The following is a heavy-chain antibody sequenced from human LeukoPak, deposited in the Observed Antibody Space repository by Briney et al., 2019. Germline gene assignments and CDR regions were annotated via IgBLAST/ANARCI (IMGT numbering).Heavy chain of an antibody. CDR3: ARARGGGTYPSFDS. CDR1: GFSVSDY. J-gene: IGHJ4*02. CDR2: IYTGGST. D-gene: IGHD5-12*01. Sequence: GGSLRLSCAVSGFSVSDYMTWVRQAPGTGLEWVSIIYTGGSTYYADSVKGRFTISRDTSKSTLFLQMNNLRVEDTAVYYCARARGGGTYPSFDSWGQGTLVTVSS. V-gene: IGHV3-66*01.